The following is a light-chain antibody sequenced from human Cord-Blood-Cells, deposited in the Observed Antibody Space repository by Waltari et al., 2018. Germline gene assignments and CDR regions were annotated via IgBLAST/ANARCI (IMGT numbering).Light chain of an antibody. CDR2: WAS. V-gene: IGKV4-1*01. Sequence: DLVMTQSPDYLAVSLVERATINCKASQSVLYSSNNKNYLAWYQQKPGQPPKLLIYWASSRESGVPDRFSGSGSGTDFTLTISSLQAEDVAVYYCQQYYSTPLTFGGGTKVEI. CDR1: QSVLYSSNNKNY. CDR3: QQYYSTPLT. J-gene: IGKJ4*01.